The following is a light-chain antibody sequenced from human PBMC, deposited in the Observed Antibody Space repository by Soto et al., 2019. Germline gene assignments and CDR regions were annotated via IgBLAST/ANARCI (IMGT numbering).Light chain of an antibody. Sequence: EIVMTQSPATLSVSPGERATLSCRASQIINHNLAWYQQKPGQAPRLLIHGASTRATGIPDRFSGSGSGTEFTLTISGLQSEDFAIYYCQQYNNWGTFGQGTKVELK. CDR2: GAS. CDR1: QIINHN. V-gene: IGKV3-15*01. J-gene: IGKJ1*01. CDR3: QQYNNWGT.